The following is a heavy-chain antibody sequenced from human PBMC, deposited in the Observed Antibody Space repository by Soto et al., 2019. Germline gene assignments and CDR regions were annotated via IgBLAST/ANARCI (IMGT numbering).Heavy chain of an antibody. CDR3: APWFGAFDY. Sequence: QVQLVESGGGVVQPGRSLRLSCAASGFTFNSYGMHWVRQAPGKGLEWVAVISYDGSNKYYADSVKGRFTISRDNSKNTLYLQMNSLRADDTAVYYCAPWFGAFDYWGQGTLVTVSS. V-gene: IGHV3-30*03. J-gene: IGHJ4*02. D-gene: IGHD3-10*01. CDR1: GFTFNSYG. CDR2: ISYDGSNK.